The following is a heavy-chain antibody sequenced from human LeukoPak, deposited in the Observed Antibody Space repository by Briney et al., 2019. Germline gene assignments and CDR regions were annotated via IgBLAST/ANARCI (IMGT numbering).Heavy chain of an antibody. Sequence: PGESLKTSCKGSGYSFTNYWIGWVRQMPGKGLEWVGLIYPGDSDTRYNLPFEGQVTISADKSISTAYLQWSSLKASDTAMYYCARRPYDSSGYYRDDAFDIWGQGTVVTVSS. D-gene: IGHD3-22*01. J-gene: IGHJ3*02. CDR1: GYSFTNYW. CDR2: IYPGDSDT. V-gene: IGHV5-51*01. CDR3: ARRPYDSSGYYRDDAFDI.